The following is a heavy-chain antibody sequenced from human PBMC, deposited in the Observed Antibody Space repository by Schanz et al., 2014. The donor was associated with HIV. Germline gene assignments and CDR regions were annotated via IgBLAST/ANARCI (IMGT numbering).Heavy chain of an antibody. CDR1: GFTFSTYG. CDR2: IWYDGTNI. CDR3: AREYYSRNWNWFDP. Sequence: VQLVESGGGLVQPGRSLRLSCAASGFTFSTYGMHWVRQAPGKGLEWVAVIWYDGTNIDYADSVKGRFTVSRDNSKNMLYLQMNSLRAEDTAVYYCAREYYSRNWNWFDPWGQGTLVTVSS. J-gene: IGHJ5*02. D-gene: IGHD6-13*01. V-gene: IGHV3-33*08.